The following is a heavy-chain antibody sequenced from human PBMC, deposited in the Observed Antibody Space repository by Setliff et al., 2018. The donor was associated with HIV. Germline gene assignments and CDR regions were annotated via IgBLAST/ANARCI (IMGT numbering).Heavy chain of an antibody. Sequence: PSETLSLTCTVSGGSISSGAYYWSWIRQHPGKGLEWIGYIYYTGSAYYNPSLKGRVTISVDTSKNQFSLKLSSVTAADTAVYYCARRPARGLGLYYLDYWGQGTLVTVSS. V-gene: IGHV4-31*02. CDR1: GGSISSGAYY. CDR3: ARRPARGLGLYYLDY. CDR2: IYYTGSA. J-gene: IGHJ4*02. D-gene: IGHD6-6*01.